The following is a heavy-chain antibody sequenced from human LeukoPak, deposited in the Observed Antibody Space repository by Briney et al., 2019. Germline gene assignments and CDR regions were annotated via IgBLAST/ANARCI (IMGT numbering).Heavy chain of an antibody. V-gene: IGHV3-11*04. CDR1: GFTVSNNY. J-gene: IGHJ4*02. CDR2: ISSSGSPI. CDR3: ARESCSGGSCYLFDY. D-gene: IGHD2-15*01. Sequence: GGSLRLSCAASGFTVSNNYMSWVRQGPGKGLEWVSYISSSGSPIYYADSVKGRFTISRDNAKNSLYLQMNSLRAEDTAVYYCARESCSGGSCYLFDYWGQGTLVTVSS.